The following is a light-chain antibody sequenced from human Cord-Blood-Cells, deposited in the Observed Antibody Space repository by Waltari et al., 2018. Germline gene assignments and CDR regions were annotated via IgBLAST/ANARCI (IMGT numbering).Light chain of an antibody. V-gene: IGLV2-23*02. J-gene: IGLJ2*01. Sequence: QSALTPPASVSGSPGPSITISCTVTSSDVGSYNLVSWYQQHPGKAPKLMIYEVSKRPSGVSNRFSGSKSGNTASLTIAGLQAEDEADYYCCSYAGSSTVVFGGGTKLTVL. CDR1: SSDVGSYNL. CDR2: EVS. CDR3: CSYAGSSTVV.